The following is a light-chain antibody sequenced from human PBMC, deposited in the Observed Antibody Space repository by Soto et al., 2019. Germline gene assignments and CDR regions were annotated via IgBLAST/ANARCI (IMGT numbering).Light chain of an antibody. CDR3: QQCRDWPRGFT. J-gene: IGKJ2*01. Sequence: EVVMTQSPATLSLSPGESATLSCRANQSISTYLAWYQQKPGQAPRLIIFDASNRATGIPARFRGSGSGTDFTLTISSLKTEDFANYYSQQCRDWPRGFTFGQGTTLEIK. CDR2: DAS. V-gene: IGKV3-11*01. CDR1: QSISTY.